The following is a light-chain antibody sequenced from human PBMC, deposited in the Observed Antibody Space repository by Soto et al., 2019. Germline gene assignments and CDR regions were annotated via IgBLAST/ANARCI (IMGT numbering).Light chain of an antibody. CDR2: DAS. CDR1: QSVSSY. CDR3: QQRSNWPPLT. Sequence: EIVLTQSPATLYLSPGERATLSCRASQSVSSYLAWYQQKPGQAPRLLIYDASNRGTGIPARFSGSGSGTDFTLTISSLEPEDFAVYYCQQRSNWPPLTFGGGNKVEIK. J-gene: IGKJ4*01. V-gene: IGKV3-11*01.